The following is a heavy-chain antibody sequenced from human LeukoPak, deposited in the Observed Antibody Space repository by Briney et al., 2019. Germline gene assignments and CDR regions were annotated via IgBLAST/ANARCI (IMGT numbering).Heavy chain of an antibody. D-gene: IGHD2-15*01. Sequence: SETLSLTCAVYGGHFSGYYWIWILQPPGKALEWIGEINHSGSTNYNPSLKSRVTISVDTSKNQFSLKLSSVTAADTAVYYCARCPTPISLGWFDPWGQGTLVTVSS. CDR3: ARCPTPISLGWFDP. CDR2: INHSGST. CDR1: GGHFSGYY. J-gene: IGHJ5*02. V-gene: IGHV4-34*01.